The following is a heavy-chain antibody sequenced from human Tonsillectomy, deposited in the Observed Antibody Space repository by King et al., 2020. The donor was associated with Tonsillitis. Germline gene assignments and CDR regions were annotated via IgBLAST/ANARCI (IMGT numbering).Heavy chain of an antibody. V-gene: IGHV3-30*04. CDR2: ISYDGSNK. Sequence: VQLVESGGGVVQPGRSLRLSCAASGFTFSSYAMHWVRQAPGKGLEWVAVISYDGSNKYYADSVKGRFTISRDNSKNTLYLQMNSLRGEDTAVYYCARDGGLVAVGGWGYYFDYWGQGTLVTVSS. CDR3: ARDGGLVAVGGWGYYFDY. J-gene: IGHJ4*02. D-gene: IGHD6-19*01. CDR1: GFTFSSYA.